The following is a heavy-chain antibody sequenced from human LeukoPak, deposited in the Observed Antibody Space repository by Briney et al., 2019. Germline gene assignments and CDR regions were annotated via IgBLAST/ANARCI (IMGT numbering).Heavy chain of an antibody. CDR1: VGSISIYY. V-gene: IGHV4-59*01. Sequence: RSETLSLTCTVSVGSISIYYWSCIPHPPGKGLEWIGYIYYSGSTNYNTSLKSRVTISVDTSKNQFSLKLSSVTAADTAVYYCARGSVWFGSLSYFDYWGQGTLVTVSS. D-gene: IGHD3-10*01. CDR3: ARGSVWFGSLSYFDY. CDR2: IYYSGST. J-gene: IGHJ4*02.